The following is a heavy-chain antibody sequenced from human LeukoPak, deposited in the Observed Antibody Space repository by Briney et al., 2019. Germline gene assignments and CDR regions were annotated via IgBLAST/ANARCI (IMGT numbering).Heavy chain of an antibody. Sequence: GGSLRLSCAASGFTFSSYWMSWVRQAPGKGLEWVANIKQDGSEKYYVDSVKGRFAISRDNAKNSLYLQMNSLRAEDTAVYYCAGYGTDYYYYGMDVWGQGTTVTVSS. CDR1: GFTFSSYW. CDR3: AGYGTDYYYYGMDV. D-gene: IGHD6-13*01. J-gene: IGHJ6*02. CDR2: IKQDGSEK. V-gene: IGHV3-7*01.